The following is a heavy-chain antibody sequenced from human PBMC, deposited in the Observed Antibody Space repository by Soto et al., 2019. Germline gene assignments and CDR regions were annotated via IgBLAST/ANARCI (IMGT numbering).Heavy chain of an antibody. Sequence: GGSLRLSCAASGFTFSSYWMHWVRQAPGKGLVXXXXXXXXXXSTSYADSVKGRFTISRDNAKNTLYLQMNSLRAEDTAVYYCARAKAGNDAFDIWGQGTMVTVSS. CDR3: ARAKAGNDAFDI. D-gene: IGHD3-10*01. CDR1: GFTFSSYW. CDR2: XXXXXXST. V-gene: IGHV3-74*01. J-gene: IGHJ3*02.